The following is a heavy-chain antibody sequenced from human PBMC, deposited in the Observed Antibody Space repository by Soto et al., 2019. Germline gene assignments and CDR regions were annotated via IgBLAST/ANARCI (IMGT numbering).Heavy chain of an antibody. D-gene: IGHD3-10*01. J-gene: IGHJ3*02. CDR3: ARESYYYGGGYAFDI. CDR1: GFTSSSYG. Sequence: GGSLRLSCAASGFTSSSYGMHWVRQAPGKGLEWVAVIWYDGSNKYYADSVKGRFTISRDNSKNTLYLQMNSLRAEDTAVYYCARESYYYGGGYAFDIWGQGTMVTVSS. V-gene: IGHV3-33*01. CDR2: IWYDGSNK.